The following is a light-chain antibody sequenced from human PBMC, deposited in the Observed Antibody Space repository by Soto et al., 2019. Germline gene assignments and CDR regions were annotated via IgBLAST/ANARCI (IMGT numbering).Light chain of an antibody. Sequence: EIVLTQSPGTLSLSPGERATLSCRASESVISNYLAWYQQKSGQAPRLLIYAASSRATGVPDRFSGSGSGTDFTLTISRLEPEDFAVYSCQHYGTSPFTFGPGTKVDIK. CDR1: ESVISNY. J-gene: IGKJ3*01. V-gene: IGKV3-20*01. CDR3: QHYGTSPFT. CDR2: AAS.